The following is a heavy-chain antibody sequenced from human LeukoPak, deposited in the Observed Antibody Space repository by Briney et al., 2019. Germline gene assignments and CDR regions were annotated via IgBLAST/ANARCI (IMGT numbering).Heavy chain of an antibody. CDR2: IGGRGGST. V-gene: IGHV3-23*01. CDR3: GKEGGA. J-gene: IGHJ5*02. D-gene: IGHD3-16*01. CDR1: GFGFSDYT. Sequence: GGSLRLSCAASGFGFSDYTMTWVRQAPGKGPEWVSAIGGRGGSTYYADSLGGRFTISRDNSKDMLYLQMNSLKVEDTATYYCGKEGGAWGQGTKVTVSS.